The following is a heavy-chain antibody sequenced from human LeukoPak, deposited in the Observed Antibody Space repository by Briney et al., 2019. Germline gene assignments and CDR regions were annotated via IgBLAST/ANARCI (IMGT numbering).Heavy chain of an antibody. D-gene: IGHD2-2*01. J-gene: IGHJ4*02. CDR3: ARDNVVVPAAMPFDY. CDR1: GYTFTSYG. V-gene: IGHV1-18*01. CDR2: ISAYNGNT. Sequence: GASVKVSCKASGYTFTSYGISWVRQAPGQGLEWMGWISAYNGNTNYAQKLQGRVTITTDTSTSTAYMELRSLRSDDTAVYYCARDNVVVPAAMPFDYWGQGTLVTVSS.